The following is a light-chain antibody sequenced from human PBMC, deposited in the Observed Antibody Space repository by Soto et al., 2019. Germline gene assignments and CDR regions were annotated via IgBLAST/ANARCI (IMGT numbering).Light chain of an antibody. CDR3: QRRSNWPDC. Sequence: EIVLTQSPATRSLSPGQRATLSCRASQSVTRYLDCDQQKPGQDTRLIIYDASNRATGEPARFSGSGSGTNFTLTVSSLEPDDVSVYYFQRRSNWPDCVGGGTKVDIK. J-gene: IGKJ3*01. V-gene: IGKV3-11*01. CDR1: QSVTRY. CDR2: DAS.